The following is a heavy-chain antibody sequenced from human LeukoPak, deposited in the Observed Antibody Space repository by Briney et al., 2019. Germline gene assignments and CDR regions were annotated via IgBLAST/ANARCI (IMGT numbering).Heavy chain of an antibody. CDR3: ARTDQGSGGYWYFDL. Sequence: SETLSLTSTVSGGSISAYYWSWIRQPPGKGLEWIGYIYYSGSTNYNPSLKRRVTISVDTSKNQFSLKLSSVTAADTAVYYCARTDQGSGGYWYFDLWGRGTLVTVSS. V-gene: IGHV4-59*08. J-gene: IGHJ2*01. CDR2: IYYSGST. D-gene: IGHD3-10*01. CDR1: GGSISAYY.